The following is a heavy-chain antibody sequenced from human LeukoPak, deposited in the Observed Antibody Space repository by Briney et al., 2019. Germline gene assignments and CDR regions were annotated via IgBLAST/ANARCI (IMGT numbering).Heavy chain of an antibody. CDR3: ARGRYTFGGSYRPRGYFDY. D-gene: IGHD3-16*02. Sequence: ASVKVSCKASGYTSTSYGISWVRQAPGQGLEWMGWISAYNGNTNCAQKLQGRVTMTTDTSTSTAYMELRSLRSDDTAVYYCARGRYTFGGSYRPRGYFDYWGQGTLVTVSS. CDR1: GYTSTSYG. V-gene: IGHV1-18*01. CDR2: ISAYNGNT. J-gene: IGHJ4*02.